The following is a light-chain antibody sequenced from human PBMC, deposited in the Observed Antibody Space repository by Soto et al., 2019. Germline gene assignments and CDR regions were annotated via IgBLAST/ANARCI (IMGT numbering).Light chain of an antibody. CDR3: QQRSNWPGPT. CDR2: DVS. V-gene: IGKV3-11*01. Sequence: ILLPQSPSTVSMSPVETASRCCRASQSVSDYLAWYQQKPGQAPRLLIYDVSNRAAGIPARFSGSGSGTDFTLTISSLEPEDFAVYYCQQRSNWPGPTFGQGTRLEIK. CDR1: QSVSDY. J-gene: IGKJ5*01.